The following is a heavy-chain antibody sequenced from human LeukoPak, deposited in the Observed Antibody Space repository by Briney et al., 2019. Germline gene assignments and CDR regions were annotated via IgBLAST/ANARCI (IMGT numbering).Heavy chain of an antibody. CDR2: ISASYGST. CDR3: ARHYYDSSGYRRQIDY. CDR1: GFTFSTYA. V-gene: IGHV3-23*01. D-gene: IGHD3-22*01. Sequence: PGGSLRLSCAASGFTFSTYAMSWVRQAPGKGLEWVSCISASYGSTYYADSVKGRFTISRDNSKNTLYLQMNSLRAEDTAVYYCARHYYDSSGYRRQIDYWGQGTLVTVSS. J-gene: IGHJ4*02.